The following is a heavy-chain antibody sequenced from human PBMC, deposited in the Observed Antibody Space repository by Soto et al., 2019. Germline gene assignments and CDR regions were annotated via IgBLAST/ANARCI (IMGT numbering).Heavy chain of an antibody. CDR3: ARDTGTYPYYFDY. D-gene: IGHD1-26*01. Sequence: SETLSLTCTVSGGSISSGENFWNWIRQSPGKGLEWIGYIHHSGSTYYNPYLKSRLTISVDTSKNQISLKLNSVTAADTAVYYCARDTGTYPYYFDYWGQGTLVTVSS. J-gene: IGHJ4*02. V-gene: IGHV4-30-4*01. CDR1: GGSISSGENF. CDR2: IHHSGST.